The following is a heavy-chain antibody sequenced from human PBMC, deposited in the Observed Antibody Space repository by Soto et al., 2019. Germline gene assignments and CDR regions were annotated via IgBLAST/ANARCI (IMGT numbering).Heavy chain of an antibody. CDR2: IYKSTTT. V-gene: IGHV4-39*01. CDR3: ARHAYYYDSSGYSLDY. Sequence: PSETLSLTCSVSGDSISTVDYFWAWIRQPPGQALEYIGYIYKSTTTYYNPSFEGRVTISVDTSKNQFSLKLSSVTAADTAVYYCARHAYYYDSSGYSLDYWGQGTLVTVSS. J-gene: IGHJ4*02. D-gene: IGHD3-22*01. CDR1: GDSISTVDYF.